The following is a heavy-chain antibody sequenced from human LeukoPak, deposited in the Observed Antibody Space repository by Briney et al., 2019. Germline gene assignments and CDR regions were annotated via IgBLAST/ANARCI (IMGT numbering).Heavy chain of an antibody. J-gene: IGHJ3*02. CDR2: IYYSGSF. CDR3: AREGLLCGGDCYRDAFDI. CDR1: GGSISSYH. D-gene: IGHD2-21*02. V-gene: IGHV4-59*01. Sequence: SETLSLTCTVSGGSISSYHWSWIRQPPGKGLEWIGYIYYSGSFNYNPSLKSRVTISVDTSRNQFSLKLNSVTAADTAVYYCAREGLLCGGDCYRDAFDIWGQGTMVTVSS.